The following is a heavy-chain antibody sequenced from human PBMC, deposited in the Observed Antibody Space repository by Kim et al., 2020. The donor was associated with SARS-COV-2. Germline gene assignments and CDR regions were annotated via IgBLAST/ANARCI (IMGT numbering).Heavy chain of an antibody. Sequence: SETLSLTCTVSGGSINTYYWNWIRQPPGKGLEWIGSIYYSGITKYNPSLKNRLTISRDTSKNNFSLKLTSVTAADTAVYYCATFGSSYGSGTYFDYWGQGVLVTVSS. J-gene: IGHJ4*02. V-gene: IGHV4-59*12. CDR3: ATFGSSYGSGTYFDY. D-gene: IGHD3-10*01. CDR2: IYYSGIT. CDR1: GGSINTYY.